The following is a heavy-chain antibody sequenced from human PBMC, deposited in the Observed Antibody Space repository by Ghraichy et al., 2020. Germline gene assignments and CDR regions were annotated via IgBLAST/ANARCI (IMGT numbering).Heavy chain of an antibody. CDR1: GFTFSDYY. D-gene: IGHD4-17*01. Sequence: GGSLRLSCAASGFTFSDYYMSWIRQAPGKGLEWVSYISSSSSYTNYADSVKGRFTISRDNAKNSLYLQMNSLRAEDTAVYYCARAARATYGDYIGYWGQGTLVTVSS. J-gene: IGHJ4*02. CDR2: ISSSSSYT. V-gene: IGHV3-11*06. CDR3: ARAARATYGDYIGY.